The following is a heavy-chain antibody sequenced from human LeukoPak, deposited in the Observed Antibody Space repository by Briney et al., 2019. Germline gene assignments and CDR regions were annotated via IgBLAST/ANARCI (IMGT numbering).Heavy chain of an antibody. Sequence: GESLQISCKGSGYRFTTYWIGWVRQMPGKGLEWMGIIYPGDSDTRYSPSFQGQVTISADRSISTAYLQWSSLKASDTAMYYCASSSWHISIDDAFDIWGQGTMVTVSS. CDR2: IYPGDSDT. CDR3: ASSSWHISIDDAFDI. CDR1: GYRFTTYW. D-gene: IGHD6-13*01. J-gene: IGHJ3*02. V-gene: IGHV5-51*01.